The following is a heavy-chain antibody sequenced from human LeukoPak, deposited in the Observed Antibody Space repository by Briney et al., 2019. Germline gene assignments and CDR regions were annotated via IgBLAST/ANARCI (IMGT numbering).Heavy chain of an antibody. Sequence: SVKVSCKASGYTFTYRYLHWVRQAPGQGLEWMGGIIPIFGTANYAQKFQGRVTITADESTSTAYMELSSLRSEDTAVYYCARPILRYFDWPKGMSYYYYGMDVWGKGTTVTVSS. CDR3: ARPILRYFDWPKGMSYYYYGMDV. D-gene: IGHD3-9*01. V-gene: IGHV1-69*13. CDR2: IIPIFGTA. CDR1: GYTFTYRY. J-gene: IGHJ6*04.